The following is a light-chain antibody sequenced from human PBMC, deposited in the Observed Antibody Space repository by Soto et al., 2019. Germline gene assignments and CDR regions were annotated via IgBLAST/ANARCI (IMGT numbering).Light chain of an antibody. CDR2: EVS. CDR1: SSDVGGYNY. J-gene: IGLJ2*01. CDR3: SSFTRSSTLV. V-gene: IGLV2-14*01. Sequence: QSALTQPASVSGSPGHSITISCTGTSSDVGGYNYVSWYQQHPGKAPKLMIYEVSNRPSGVSNRFSGSKSGNTASLTISGLQAEDEADYYCSSFTRSSTLVFGGGTKVTVL.